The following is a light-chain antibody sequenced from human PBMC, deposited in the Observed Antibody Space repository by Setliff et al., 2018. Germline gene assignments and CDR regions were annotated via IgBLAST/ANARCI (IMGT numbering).Light chain of an antibody. J-gene: IGLJ2*01. CDR3: SAYAGNNNLI. V-gene: IGLV2-14*01. CDR1: NSDVGGYNY. CDR2: EVS. Sequence: QSVLTQPASVSGSPGQSITISCTGSNSDVGGYNYVSWYQQYPGKAPKLMIYEVSDRPSGVSNRFSGSKSGNTASLTVSGLQAEDEADYYCSAYAGNNNLIFGGGTK.